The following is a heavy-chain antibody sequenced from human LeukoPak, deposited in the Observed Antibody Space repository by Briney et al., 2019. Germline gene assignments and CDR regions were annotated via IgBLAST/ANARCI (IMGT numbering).Heavy chain of an antibody. Sequence: SETLSLTCAVSGYSISSGYYWGWIRQPPGKGLEWIGSIYHSGSTYYNLSLKSRVTISVDTSKNQFSLKLSSVTAADTAVYYCAREVFRQTPIDYWGQGTLVTVSS. V-gene: IGHV4-38-2*02. CDR1: GYSISSGYY. CDR3: AREVFRQTPIDY. CDR2: IYHSGST. J-gene: IGHJ4*02.